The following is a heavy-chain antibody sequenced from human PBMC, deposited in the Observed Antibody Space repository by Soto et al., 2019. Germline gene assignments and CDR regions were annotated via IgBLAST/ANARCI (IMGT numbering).Heavy chain of an antibody. CDR3: ARVAYGNGWIFDH. CDR1: GFTFSNFA. J-gene: IGHJ4*01. CDR2: IKQDGSEK. Sequence: GGSLRLSCAASGFTFSNFAMYWVRQAPGKGLEWVANIKQDGSEKYYVDSVKGRFTLSRDNAQNSLQLQMNSLRAEDTAIYFCARVAYGNGWIFDHWGQGTLVTVSS. D-gene: IGHD6-19*01. V-gene: IGHV3-7*01.